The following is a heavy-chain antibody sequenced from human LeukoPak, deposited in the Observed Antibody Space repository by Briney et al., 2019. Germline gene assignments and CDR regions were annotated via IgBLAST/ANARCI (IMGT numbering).Heavy chain of an antibody. CDR3: VKVVGHHDFWRGYFDY. V-gene: IGHV3-64D*09. CDR1: GXXFSXYA. CDR2: ISSNVDST. D-gene: IGHD3-3*01. Sequence: GGSLRLSCSASGXXFSXYAMXWVXQXPXXXLXFXSAISSNVDSTYYADSVXGRFTISRDNSKNTLYLKMSSLRAEDTAVYYCVKVVGHHDFWRGYFDYWGQGPLVSVSA. J-gene: IGHJ4*02.